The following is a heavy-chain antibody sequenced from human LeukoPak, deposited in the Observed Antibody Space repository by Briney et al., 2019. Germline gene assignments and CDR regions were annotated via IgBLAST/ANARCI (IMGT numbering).Heavy chain of an antibody. J-gene: IGHJ2*01. CDR2: ISGSGGST. CDR3: AKRGIAAANWYFDL. D-gene: IGHD6-13*01. CDR1: GFTSSSYA. Sequence: GGSLRLSCAASGFTSSSYAMSWVRQAPGEGLEWVSAISGSGGSTYYADSVKGRFTISRDNSKNTLYLQMNSLRVEDTAVYYCAKRGIAAANWYFDLWGRGTLVTVSS. V-gene: IGHV3-23*01.